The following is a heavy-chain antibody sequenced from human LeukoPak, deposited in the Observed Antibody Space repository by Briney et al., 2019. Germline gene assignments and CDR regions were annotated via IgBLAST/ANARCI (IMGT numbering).Heavy chain of an antibody. D-gene: IGHD2-15*01. V-gene: IGHV3-7*01. Sequence: PGGSLRLSCAASGFTFSSYWMNWARQAPGKGLEWVASINHNGNVNYYVDSVKGRFTISRDNAKNSLYLQMNSLRAEDTAVYYCAREGCSGGSCYLDYYYGMDVWGQGTTVTVSS. CDR2: INHNGNVN. CDR1: GFTFSSYW. J-gene: IGHJ6*02. CDR3: AREGCSGGSCYLDYYYGMDV.